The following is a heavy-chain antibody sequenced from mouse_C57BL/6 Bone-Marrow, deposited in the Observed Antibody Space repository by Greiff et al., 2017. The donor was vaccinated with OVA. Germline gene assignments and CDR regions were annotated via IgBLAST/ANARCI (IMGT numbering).Heavy chain of an antibody. V-gene: IGHV1-81*01. J-gene: IGHJ3*01. D-gene: IGHD1-1*01. CDR1: GYTFTSYG. CDR3: ARSGYYGSSRFAY. Sequence: VHLVESGAELARPGASVKLSCKASGYTFTSYGISWVKQRTGQGLEWIGEIYPRSGNTYYNEKFKGKATLTADKSSSTAYMELRSLTSEDSAVYFCARSGYYGSSRFAYWGQGTLVTVSA. CDR2: IYPRSGNT.